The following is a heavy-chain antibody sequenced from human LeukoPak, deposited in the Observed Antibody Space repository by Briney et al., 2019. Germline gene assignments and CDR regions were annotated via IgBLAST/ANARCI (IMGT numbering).Heavy chain of an antibody. Sequence: GGSLRLSCSASGFALSDYAINWVRQAPGKGLEWVSSISSGATYIYYADSLRGRFTISRDSAMDSVSLQMDSLGAEDTAVYFCTNGYTMGVSWGQGTLVTVSS. D-gene: IGHD2-8*01. CDR2: ISSGATYI. J-gene: IGHJ5*02. V-gene: IGHV3-21*04. CDR1: GFALSDYA. CDR3: TNGYTMGVS.